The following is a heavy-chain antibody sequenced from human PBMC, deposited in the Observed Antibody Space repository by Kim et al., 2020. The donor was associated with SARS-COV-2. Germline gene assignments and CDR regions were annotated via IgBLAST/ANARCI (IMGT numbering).Heavy chain of an antibody. V-gene: IGHV3-23*01. Sequence: YYADSGKGRFTISRDNSKNTLYLQMNSLRAEDTAVYYCAKIYGSSWLSYYWGQGTLVTVSS. D-gene: IGHD6-13*01. CDR3: AKIYGSSWLSYY. J-gene: IGHJ4*02.